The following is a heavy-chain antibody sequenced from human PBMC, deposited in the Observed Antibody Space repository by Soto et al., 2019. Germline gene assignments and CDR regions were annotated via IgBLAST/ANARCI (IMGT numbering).Heavy chain of an antibody. J-gene: IGHJ3*02. CDR3: VRGVPYDHVWGSYRRGAFDI. Sequence: QVQLVESGGGVVQPGRSLRLSCAASGFTFSSYAMHWVRQAPGKGLEWLAIISYDVSNKYYADYVKGRFTISRDNSKNTLYLQMNSLRAEDTAVYYCVRGVPYDHVWGSYRRGAFDIWGQGTMVTVSS. CDR1: GFTFSSYA. V-gene: IGHV3-30-3*01. CDR2: ISYDVSNK. D-gene: IGHD3-16*02.